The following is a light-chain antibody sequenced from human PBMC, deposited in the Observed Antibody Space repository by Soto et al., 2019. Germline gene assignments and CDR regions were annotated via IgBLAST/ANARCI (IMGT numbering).Light chain of an antibody. V-gene: IGLV1-51*01. CDR3: QSYDKRLTAYV. Sequence: QSVLTQPPSVSAAPGQKVTISCSGSSSNIGNNYVSWYQQLPGTAPKLLIYDNNKRPSGIPDRFSGSKSGTSATLGITGLQAEDEGHYYCQSYDKRLTAYVFGTGTKVTVL. J-gene: IGLJ1*01. CDR2: DNN. CDR1: SSNIGNNY.